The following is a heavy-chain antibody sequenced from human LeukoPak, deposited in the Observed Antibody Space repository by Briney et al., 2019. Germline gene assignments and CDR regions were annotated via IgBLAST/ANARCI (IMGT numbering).Heavy chain of an antibody. J-gene: IGHJ4*02. CDR1: GFTFSSYA. CDR2: ISGSGGST. Sequence: GGSLRLSCAASGFTFSSYAMSWVRQAPGKGLEWVSAISGSGGSTYYADSVNGRFTISRDNSKNTLYLQMNSLRAEDTAVYYCARRGSPITMIVVVTRLYYFDYWGQGTLVTVSS. CDR3: ARRGSPITMIVVVTRLYYFDY. D-gene: IGHD3-22*01. V-gene: IGHV3-23*01.